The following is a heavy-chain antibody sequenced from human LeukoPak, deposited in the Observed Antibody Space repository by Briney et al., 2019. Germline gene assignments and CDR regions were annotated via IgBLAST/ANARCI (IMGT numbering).Heavy chain of an antibody. CDR2: IWYDGSNK. V-gene: IGHV3-33*01. CDR3: ARDYGGNSVFY. Sequence: GRSLRLSCAASGFTFSSYGMHWVRQAPGKGLEWVAVIWYDGSNKYSADSVKGRFTISRDNSKNTLYLQMNSLRAEDTAVYYCARDYGGNSVFYWGQGTLVTVSS. J-gene: IGHJ4*02. CDR1: GFTFSSYG. D-gene: IGHD4-23*01.